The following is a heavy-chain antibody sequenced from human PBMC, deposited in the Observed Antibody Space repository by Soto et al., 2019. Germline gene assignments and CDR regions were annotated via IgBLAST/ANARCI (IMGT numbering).Heavy chain of an antibody. CDR2: ISSSSSYI. Sequence: PGWSLRLSCASSVFTFISYSMNWVRQAPGKGLEWVSSISSSSSYIYYADSVKGRFTISRDNAKNSLYLQMNSLRAEDTAVYYCARDFENCSGGSCLYYGMDVWGQGTTVTVSS. CDR3: ARDFENCSGGSCLYYGMDV. J-gene: IGHJ6*02. D-gene: IGHD2-15*01. V-gene: IGHV3-21*01. CDR1: VFTFISYS.